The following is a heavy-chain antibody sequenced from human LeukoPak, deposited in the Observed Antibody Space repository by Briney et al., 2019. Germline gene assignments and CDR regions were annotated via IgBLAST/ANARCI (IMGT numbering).Heavy chain of an antibody. CDR1: GFTFSSYE. D-gene: IGHD3-9*01. V-gene: IGHV3-48*03. J-gene: IGHJ4*02. Sequence: GGSLRLSCAASGFTFSSYEMNWVRQAPGKGLEWVSYISSSGSTIYYADSVKGRFTISRDNAKNSLYLQMNSLRAEDTAVYYCANRNFDWLDYWGQGTLVTVSS. CDR3: ANRNFDWLDY. CDR2: ISSSGSTI.